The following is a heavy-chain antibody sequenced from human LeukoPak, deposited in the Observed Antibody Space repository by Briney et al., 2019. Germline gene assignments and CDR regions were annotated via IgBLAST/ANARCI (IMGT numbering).Heavy chain of an antibody. CDR1: GFTFGDHY. CDR3: ARLSSISYPDY. J-gene: IGHJ4*02. CDR2: IRNKATSYTT. Sequence: GGSLRLSCAASGFTFGDHYMDWVRQAPGKGLEWVGRIRNKATSYTTEYAASVKGRFTISRDDSENSLYLQMNSLKTVDTAVYFCARLSSISYPDYWGRGTLVIVSS. V-gene: IGHV3-72*01. D-gene: IGHD6-19*01.